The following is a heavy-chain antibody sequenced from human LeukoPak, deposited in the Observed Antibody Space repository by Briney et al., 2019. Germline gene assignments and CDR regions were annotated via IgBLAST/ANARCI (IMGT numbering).Heavy chain of an antibody. CDR2: IRFDGTNK. V-gene: IGHV3-30*02. D-gene: IGHD3-10*01. J-gene: IGHJ4*02. CDR1: GFTFSNYG. CDR3: AGPSSSGVGY. Sequence: PGGSLRLSCAASGFTFSNYGMHWVRQAPGKGLEWVVFIRFDGTNKYYADSMKGRLTISRDNSKNTLYLQMNSLRAEDTAVYYCAGPSSSGVGYWGQGTLVTVSS.